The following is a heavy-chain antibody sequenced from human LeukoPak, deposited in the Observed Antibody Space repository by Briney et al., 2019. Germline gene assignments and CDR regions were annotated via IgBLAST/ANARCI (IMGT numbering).Heavy chain of an antibody. CDR1: GFTFSIYA. CDR2: ISGGGGTT. Sequence: PGGSLRLSCAASGFTFSIYAMSWVRQAPGKGLEWVSVISGGGGTTYCADSVKGRFTISRDKSKNTLYLQMNSLRAEDTAVYYCVPQVPYFDYWGQGTLVTVSS. J-gene: IGHJ4*02. CDR3: VPQVPYFDY. D-gene: IGHD4/OR15-4a*01. V-gene: IGHV3-23*01.